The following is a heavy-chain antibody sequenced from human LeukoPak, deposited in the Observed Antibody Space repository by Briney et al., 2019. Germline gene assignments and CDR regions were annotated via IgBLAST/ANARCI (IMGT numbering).Heavy chain of an antibody. CDR1: GVSFSGYY. D-gene: IGHD3-10*01. Sequence: PSETLSLTCAVYGVSFSGYYWSWVRQPPGKGLEWIGEINHSGSTNYNPSLKSRVTISVDTSKNQFSLKLSSVTAADTAVYYCARGVRGVKMFDYWGQGTLVTVSS. J-gene: IGHJ4*02. CDR2: INHSGST. V-gene: IGHV4-34*01. CDR3: ARGVRGVKMFDY.